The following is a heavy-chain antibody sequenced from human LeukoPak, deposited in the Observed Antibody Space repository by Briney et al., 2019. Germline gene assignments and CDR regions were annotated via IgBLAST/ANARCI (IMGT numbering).Heavy chain of an antibody. J-gene: IGHJ6*02. CDR3: ARECGGDCYSYYYGMDV. V-gene: IGHV4-59*01. CDR2: IYYSGST. D-gene: IGHD2-21*02. CDR1: GGSISNYY. Sequence: SETLSLTCTVSGGSISNYYWTWIRQPPGKGLEWIGSIYYSGSTNYYPSLKSRVTISVDTSKNQYSLKLSSVTAADTAVYYCARECGGDCYSYYYGMDVWGQGTTVTVSS.